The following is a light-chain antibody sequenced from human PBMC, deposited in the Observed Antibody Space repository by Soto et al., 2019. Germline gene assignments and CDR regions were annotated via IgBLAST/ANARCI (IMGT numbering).Light chain of an antibody. CDR1: QSVSSSF. CDR2: GAS. J-gene: IGKJ3*01. CDR3: QHYCNSPPAYT. V-gene: IGKV3-20*01. Sequence: ETVLTQSPGTLSLSPGERDTLSSRASQSVSSSFLAWYQQRPGQAPRLLIFGASYRASGIPDRFRGSGSGTGFTLTISSLEPEDFVVYYGQHYCNSPPAYTFGPGTNVD.